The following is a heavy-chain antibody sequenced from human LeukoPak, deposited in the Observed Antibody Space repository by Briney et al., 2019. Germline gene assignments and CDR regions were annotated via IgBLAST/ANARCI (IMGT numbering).Heavy chain of an antibody. D-gene: IGHD6-19*01. V-gene: IGHV4-39*01. J-gene: IGHJ4*02. CDR1: GGSISSSSYY. CDR2: IYYSGST. CDR3: ARGSTREQIAVAAAGFDY. Sequence: PSETLSLTCTVSGGSISSSSYYWGWIRQPPGKGLEWIGSIYYSGSTYYNPSLKSRVTISVDTSKNQFSLKLSSVTAADTAVYYCARGSTREQIAVAAAGFDYWGQGTLVTVSS.